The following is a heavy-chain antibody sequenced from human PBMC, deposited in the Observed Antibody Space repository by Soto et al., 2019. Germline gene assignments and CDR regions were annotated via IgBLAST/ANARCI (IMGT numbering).Heavy chain of an antibody. CDR3: ARLYSSSSRGGDYYYGMDV. D-gene: IGHD6-6*01. J-gene: IGHJ6*02. CDR2: IYYSGST. Sequence: SETLSLTCTVSGGSISSSSYYWGWIRQPPGKGLEWIGSIYYSGSTYYNPSLKSRVTISVDTSKNQFSLKLSSVTAADTAVYYCARLYSSSSRGGDYYYGMDVRGQGTTVTVSS. V-gene: IGHV4-39*01. CDR1: GGSISSSSYY.